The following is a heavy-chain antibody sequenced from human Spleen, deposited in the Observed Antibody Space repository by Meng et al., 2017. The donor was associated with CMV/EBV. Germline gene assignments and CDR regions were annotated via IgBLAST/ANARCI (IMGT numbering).Heavy chain of an antibody. Sequence: GVLKISCAASGFTFSSYAMSWVRQAPGKGLEWVSAISGSGGSTYYADSVKGRFTISRDNSKNTLYLQMNSLRAEDTAVYYCASTTTYYYGSGSYPDVWGQGTTVTVSS. CDR1: GFTFSSYA. CDR2: ISGSGGST. CDR3: ASTTTYYYGSGSYPDV. V-gene: IGHV3-23*01. J-gene: IGHJ6*02. D-gene: IGHD3-10*01.